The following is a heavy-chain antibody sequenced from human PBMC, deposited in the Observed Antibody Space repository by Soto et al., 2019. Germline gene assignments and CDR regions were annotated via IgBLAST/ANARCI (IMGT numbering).Heavy chain of an antibody. V-gene: IGHV1-3*05. Sequence: QVQLVQSGAEEKKPGASVKVSCKASGYTFTNYAMHWVRQAPGQRLEGMGWINAGNGNTKYSQKFQGRVTITRDTSASTAYMELSSLRSEDTAVYSCARVSGYYLPDYWGQGTLVTVSS. J-gene: IGHJ4*02. CDR3: ARVSGYYLPDY. D-gene: IGHD5-12*01. CDR1: GYTFTNYA. CDR2: INAGNGNT.